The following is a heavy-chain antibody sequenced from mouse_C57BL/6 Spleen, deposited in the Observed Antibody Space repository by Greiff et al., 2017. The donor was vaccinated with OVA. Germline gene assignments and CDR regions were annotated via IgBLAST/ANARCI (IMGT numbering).Heavy chain of an antibody. D-gene: IGHD1-1*01. J-gene: IGHJ2*01. CDR3: ARSCYYGLYFDY. Sequence: QVQLQQSGPELVKPGASVKISCKASGYAFSSSWMNWVKQRPGKGLEWIGRIYPGDGDTNYNGKFKGKATLTADKSSSTAYMQLSSLTSEDSAVYFCARSCYYGLYFDYWGQGTTLTVSS. CDR2: IYPGDGDT. V-gene: IGHV1-82*01. CDR1: GYAFSSSW.